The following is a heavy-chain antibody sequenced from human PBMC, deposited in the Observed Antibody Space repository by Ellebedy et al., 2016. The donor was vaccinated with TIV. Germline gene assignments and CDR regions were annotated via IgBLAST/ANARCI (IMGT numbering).Heavy chain of an antibody. CDR3: ARYFNALDV. Sequence: SETLSLTXGVYGGSFNDYYWTWIHQPPGEGLEWIGEINHRGGTNSNPSLKRRVTISVDTSNNQFSLTLRSVTAADTAVYYCARYFNALDVWGQGTTVTVSS. J-gene: IGHJ6*02. CDR1: GGSFNDYY. CDR2: INHRGGT. V-gene: IGHV4-34*01.